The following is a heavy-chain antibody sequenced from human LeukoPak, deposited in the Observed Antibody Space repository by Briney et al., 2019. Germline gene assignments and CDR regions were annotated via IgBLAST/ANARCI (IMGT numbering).Heavy chain of an antibody. V-gene: IGHV3-23*01. Sequence: GGSLRLSCAASGFTFSSYAMSWVRQAPGKGLEWVSAISGSGGSTYYADSVKGRFTISRDNSKNTLYLQMGSLRAEDMAVYYCARYPGIAAASSVDAFDIWGQGTMVSVSS. CDR2: ISGSGGST. J-gene: IGHJ3*02. CDR1: GFTFSSYA. D-gene: IGHD6-13*01. CDR3: ARYPGIAAASSVDAFDI.